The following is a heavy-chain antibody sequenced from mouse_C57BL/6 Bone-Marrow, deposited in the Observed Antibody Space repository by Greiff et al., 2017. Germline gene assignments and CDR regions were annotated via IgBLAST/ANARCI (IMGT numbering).Heavy chain of an antibody. Sequence: VQLQQSGAELARPGASVKLSCKASGYTFTSYGISWVKQRTGQGLEWIGEIYPRSGNTYYNEKFKGKATLTADKSSSTAYMELRSLTSEDSAVYFCARSRSYYYGSSLFDYWGQGTTLTVSS. D-gene: IGHD1-1*01. CDR1: GYTFTSYG. V-gene: IGHV1-81*01. CDR3: ARSRSYYYGSSLFDY. CDR2: IYPRSGNT. J-gene: IGHJ2*01.